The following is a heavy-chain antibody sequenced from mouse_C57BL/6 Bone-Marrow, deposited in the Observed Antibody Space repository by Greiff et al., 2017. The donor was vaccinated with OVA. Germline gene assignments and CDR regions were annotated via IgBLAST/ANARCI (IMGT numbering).Heavy chain of an antibody. V-gene: IGHV1-26*01. J-gene: IGHJ4*01. CDR1: GYTFTDYY. CDR3: ASHGVYAMDY. Sequence: EVQLQQSGPELVKPGASVKISCKASGYTFTDYYMNWVKQSHGKSLEWIGDINPNNGGTSYNQKIKGKATLTVDKSSSTAYMELRSLTSEDSAVYYCASHGVYAMDYWGQGTSVTVSS. CDR2: INPNNGGT.